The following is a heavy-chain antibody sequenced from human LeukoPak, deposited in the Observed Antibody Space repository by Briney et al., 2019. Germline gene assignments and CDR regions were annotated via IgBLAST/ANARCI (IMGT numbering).Heavy chain of an antibody. V-gene: IGHV3-7*01. J-gene: IGHJ3*02. CDR2: IKQDGSET. CDR1: GFTFDDYG. D-gene: IGHD6-19*01. Sequence: PGGSLRLSCAASGFTFDDYGMSWVRQAPGRGLEWVANIKQDGSETYYLDSVKGRFTLSRDNARNSLYLQMTSLSAEDTAVYYCARARGFSVGWAVDAFDIWGPGTVVTVSS. CDR3: ARARGFSVGWAVDAFDI.